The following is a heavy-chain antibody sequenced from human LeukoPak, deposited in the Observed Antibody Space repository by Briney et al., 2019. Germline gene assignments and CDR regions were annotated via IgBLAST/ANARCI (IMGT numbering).Heavy chain of an antibody. CDR3: ARDSPSFDAFDI. CDR2: IYHSGIT. Sequence: PSETLSPTCTVSGYSISSGYYWGWIRQPPGKGLEWIGSIYHSGITYYNPSLKSRVTISVDTSKNQFSLKLSSVTAADTAVYYCARDSPSFDAFDIWGQGTMVSVSS. J-gene: IGHJ3*02. V-gene: IGHV4-38-2*02. CDR1: GYSISSGYY.